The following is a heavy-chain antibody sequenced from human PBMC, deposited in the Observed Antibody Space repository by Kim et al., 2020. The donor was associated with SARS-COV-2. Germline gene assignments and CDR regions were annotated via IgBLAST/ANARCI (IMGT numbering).Heavy chain of an antibody. V-gene: IGHV4-34*01. CDR3: ARIPGYSSGWYTSPRFDL. Sequence: KSRVTISVDTSKNQFSLKLSSVTAADTAVYYCARIPGYSSGWYTSPRFDLWGRGTLVTVSS. J-gene: IGHJ2*01. D-gene: IGHD6-19*01.